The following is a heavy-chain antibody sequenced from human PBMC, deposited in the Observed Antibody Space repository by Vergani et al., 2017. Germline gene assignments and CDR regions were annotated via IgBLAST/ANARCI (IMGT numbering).Heavy chain of an antibody. J-gene: IGHJ6*02. V-gene: IGHV3-23*01. CDR3: AKAPNWNDYYYYYGIDV. CDR2: ISGSGGST. D-gene: IGHD1-20*01. CDR1: GFTFSSYA. Sequence: EVQLLESGGGLVQPGGSLRLSCAASGFTFSSYAMSWVRQAPGKGLEWVSAISGSGGSTYYADSVKGRFTISRDNSKNTLYLQMNSLRAEDTAVYYCAKAPNWNDYYYYYGIDVWGQGTTVTVSS.